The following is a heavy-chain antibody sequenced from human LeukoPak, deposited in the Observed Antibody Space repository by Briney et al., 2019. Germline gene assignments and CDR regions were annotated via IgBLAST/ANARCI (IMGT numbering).Heavy chain of an antibody. CDR1: GGSISSYY. V-gene: IGHV4-59*01. J-gene: IGHJ4*02. Sequence: PSETLSLTCTVSGGSISSYYWSWTRQPPGKGLEWIGYIYYSGSTNYNPSLKSRVTISVDTSKNQFSLKLSSVTAADTAVYYCARMDITFFDYWGQGTLVTVSS. D-gene: IGHD2-2*03. CDR2: IYYSGST. CDR3: ARMDITFFDY.